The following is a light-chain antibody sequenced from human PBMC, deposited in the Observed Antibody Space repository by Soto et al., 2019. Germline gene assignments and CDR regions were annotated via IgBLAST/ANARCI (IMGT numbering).Light chain of an antibody. CDR3: QQSYSTPLT. V-gene: IGKV3D-15*01. CDR2: DAS. Sequence: EIVMTPFPATLSVSPGERATLSCRASQSVSSYLAWYQQKPGQAPRLLIYDASNRATGIPARFSGSGSGTDFTLTISSLQPEDFATYYCQQSYSTPLTFGGGTKVDI. J-gene: IGKJ4*01. CDR1: QSVSSY.